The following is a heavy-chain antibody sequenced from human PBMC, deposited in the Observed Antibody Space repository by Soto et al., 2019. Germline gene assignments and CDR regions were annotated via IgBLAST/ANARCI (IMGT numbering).Heavy chain of an antibody. D-gene: IGHD3-10*01. CDR1: GYTFTSYA. CDR3: ARDRSPLPKGLCFGDLRNDAFDI. J-gene: IGHJ3*02. CDR2: INVGNGNT. V-gene: IGHV1-3*01. Sequence: QAQLVQSGAEVKKPGASVKVSCKASGYTFTSYAVHWVRQDPGQRLEWMGRINVGNGNTKYSQKFQGRITFTRDTSATTAYMELSSLRSEDTAVYYCARDRSPLPKGLCFGDLRNDAFDIWGQGTMVTVSS.